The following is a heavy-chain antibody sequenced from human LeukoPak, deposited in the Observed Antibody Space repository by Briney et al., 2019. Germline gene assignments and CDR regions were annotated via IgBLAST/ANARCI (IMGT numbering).Heavy chain of an antibody. V-gene: IGHV3-30*02. Sequence: GGSLRLSCAASGFTFGSYGMHWVRQAPGKGLEWVAFIRYDGGSKHYADSVKGRFTISRDNSKNTLYLQMNSLRAEDTAVYYCAKGARDSSGYYAYYFDYWGQGTLVTVSS. CDR1: GFTFGSYG. CDR3: AKGARDSSGYYAYYFDY. D-gene: IGHD3-22*01. CDR2: IRYDGGSK. J-gene: IGHJ4*02.